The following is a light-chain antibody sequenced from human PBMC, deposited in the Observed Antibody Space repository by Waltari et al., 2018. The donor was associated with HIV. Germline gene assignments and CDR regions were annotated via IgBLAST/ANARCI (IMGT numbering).Light chain of an antibody. Sequence: SYQLTQPPSVSVSPGQTATNSCPGDALPKQYGPWYQQKAGQAPVLLIYKDTERPSGIPERFSGSSSGTTVTLTVSGVQADDEADYYCQSADSSGSSWVFGGGTKLTVL. CDR3: QSADSSGSSWV. CDR1: ALPKQY. V-gene: IGLV3-25*03. CDR2: KDT. J-gene: IGLJ3*02.